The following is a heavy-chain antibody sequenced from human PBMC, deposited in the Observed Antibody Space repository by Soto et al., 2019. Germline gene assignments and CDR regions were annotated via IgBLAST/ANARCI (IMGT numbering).Heavy chain of an antibody. CDR2: INHSGST. J-gene: IGHJ2*01. D-gene: IGHD3-10*01. Sequence: KPSETLSLTCAVYGGSFSGYYWSWSRQPPGKGLDWIGEINHSGSTNYNPSLKSRVSISVGTSNNQFSLKLSSVTAADTAVYYCARGRGDGYNQHWYFDLWGRGTLVTVSS. V-gene: IGHV4-34*01. CDR3: ARGRGDGYNQHWYFDL. CDR1: GGSFSGYY.